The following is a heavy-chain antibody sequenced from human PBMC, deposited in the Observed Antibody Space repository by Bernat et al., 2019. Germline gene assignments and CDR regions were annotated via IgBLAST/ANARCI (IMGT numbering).Heavy chain of an antibody. CDR2: IYPGDSDT. J-gene: IGHJ3*02. V-gene: IGHV5-51*01. D-gene: IGHD3-22*01. CDR1: GYSFTSYW. Sequence: EVQLVQSGAEVKKPGESLKISCKGSGYSFTSYWIGWVRQMPGKGLEWMGIIYPGDSDTRYSPSFQGQVTISADKSISTAYLQWSSLKASDTAMYYCARHIRDSSGYYDVGAFDIWGQGTMVTVSS. CDR3: ARHIRDSSGYYDVGAFDI.